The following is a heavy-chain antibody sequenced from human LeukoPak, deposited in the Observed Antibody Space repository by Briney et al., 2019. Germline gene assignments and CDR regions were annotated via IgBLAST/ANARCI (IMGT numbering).Heavy chain of an antibody. D-gene: IGHD6-19*01. V-gene: IGHV1-18*01. CDR3: AREAVAGTVYWFDP. CDR2: ICAYNGNT. Sequence: ASVTVSCTASGYTFTSYGISWVRQAPGQGLEWMGWICAYNGNTNYAQKLQGRVTMTTDTSTSTAYMELRSLRSDDTAVYYCAREAVAGTVYWFDPWGQGTLVTVSS. J-gene: IGHJ5*02. CDR1: GYTFTSYG.